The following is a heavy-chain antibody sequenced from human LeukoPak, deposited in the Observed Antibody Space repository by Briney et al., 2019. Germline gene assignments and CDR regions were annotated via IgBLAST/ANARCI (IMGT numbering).Heavy chain of an antibody. J-gene: IGHJ5*02. V-gene: IGHV3-11*01. D-gene: IGHD5-24*01. CDR3: AADGAGFDT. CDR1: GFTFNDYY. Sequence: GGSLRLSCAASGFTFNDYYMSWIRQAPGKGLEWLSYINIGGTNTHYADSVKGRFTIPRDNAKKSLYLEMNNLRAEDTAVYYCAADGAGFDTWGQGVLVTVSS. CDR2: INIGGTNT.